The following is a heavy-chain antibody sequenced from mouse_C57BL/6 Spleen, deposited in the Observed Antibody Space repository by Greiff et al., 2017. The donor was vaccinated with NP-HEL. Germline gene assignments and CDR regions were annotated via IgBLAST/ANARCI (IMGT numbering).Heavy chain of an antibody. V-gene: IGHV1-82*01. CDR3: ARTGYYSKPWFAY. CDR1: GYAFSSSW. D-gene: IGHD2-5*01. J-gene: IGHJ3*01. Sequence: QVQLQQSGPELVKPGASVKISCKASGYAFSSSWMNWVKQRPGKGLEWIGRIYPGDGDTNYNGKFKGKATLPADTSSSTAYMQRSNLTSEDSAVFSCARTGYYSKPWFAYWGQGTLVTVSA. CDR2: IYPGDGDT.